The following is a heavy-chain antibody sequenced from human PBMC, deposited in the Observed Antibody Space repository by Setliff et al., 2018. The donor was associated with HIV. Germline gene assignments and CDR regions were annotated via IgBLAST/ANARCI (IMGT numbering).Heavy chain of an antibody. D-gene: IGHD3-22*01. CDR2: ISYSGNT. V-gene: IGHV4-39*07. CDR3: ARDPHYFDRSGYYSYFYFDY. J-gene: IGHJ4*02. CDR1: GGSIRSNRDH. Sequence: SETLSLTCNVSGGSIRSNRDHWGWIRQTPGKGLEWIGSISYSGNTYYHPSLQSRVTISLDMSKDQFSLKVKSVTAADTAIYYCARDPHYFDRSGYYSYFYFDYWGQEMLVTVSS.